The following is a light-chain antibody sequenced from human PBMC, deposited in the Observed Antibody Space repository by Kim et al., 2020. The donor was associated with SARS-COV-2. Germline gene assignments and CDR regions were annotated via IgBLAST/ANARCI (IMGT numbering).Light chain of an antibody. CDR3: QQGHNFPPT. J-gene: IGKJ4*01. CDR2: EAS. Sequence: ASVGDRVAITCRASQGVSDWLAWYQQKPGKAPKLLIYEASSLQSGVPSRFSGSGSGTDFTLTISSLQPEDFATYFCQQGHNFPPTFGGGTKVDIK. V-gene: IGKV1-12*01. CDR1: QGVSDW.